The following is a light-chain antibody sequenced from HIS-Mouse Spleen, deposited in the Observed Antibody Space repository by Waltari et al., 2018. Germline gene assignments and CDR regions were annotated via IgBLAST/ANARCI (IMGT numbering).Light chain of an antibody. J-gene: IGLJ3*02. CDR1: SSDVGRFNL. CDR3: CSYAGSSTYWV. CDR2: GGS. V-gene: IGLV2-23*01. Sequence: QSALNQPALVSGSPGQSIPIPCTGPSSDVGRFNLVPWYQQHPGKAPKPMIYGGSKRPSGVSNRFSGSKSGHPASLTISGLQAEDEADYYCCSYAGSSTYWVFGGGTKLTVL.